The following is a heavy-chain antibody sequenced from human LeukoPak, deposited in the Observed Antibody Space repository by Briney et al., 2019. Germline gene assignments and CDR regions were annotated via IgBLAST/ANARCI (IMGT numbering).Heavy chain of an antibody. CDR2: IYYGGST. CDR1: GGSISGSIYH. V-gene: IGHV4-39*01. CDR3: ARLHYTDYIK. J-gene: IGHJ4*02. D-gene: IGHD4-11*01. Sequence: SETLSLTCTVSGGSISGSIYHWGWIRQPPGKGLEWIGSIYYGGSTYYNPSLKSRVTISVDTSKNQFSLRLNSVTAADTAVYYCARLHYTDYIKWGQGTLVTVSS.